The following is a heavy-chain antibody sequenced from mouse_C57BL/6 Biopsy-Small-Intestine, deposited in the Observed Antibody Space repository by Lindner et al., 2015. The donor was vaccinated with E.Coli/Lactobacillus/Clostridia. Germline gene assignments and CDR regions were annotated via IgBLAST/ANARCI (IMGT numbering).Heavy chain of an antibody. V-gene: IGHV1-84*02. CDR3: ARTFPFDS. J-gene: IGHJ4*01. CDR1: GYAFTRYP. Sequence: SVKVSCKASGYAFTRYPIHWVRQAPGQTLEWMGWISAGRGNTKYSPKFQARVTITSDTSASTAYMELSSLRSEDTAVYYCARTFPFDSWGQGTLVTVSS. CDR2: ISAGRGNT.